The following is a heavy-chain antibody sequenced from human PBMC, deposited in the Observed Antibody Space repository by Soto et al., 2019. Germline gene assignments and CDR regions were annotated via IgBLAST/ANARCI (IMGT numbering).Heavy chain of an antibody. D-gene: IGHD6-6*01. CDR3: VSGGSSSSNYYYYGMDV. CDR2: ISGSGGST. J-gene: IGHJ6*02. Sequence: GGSLRLSCAASGFTFSSYDMSWVRQAPGKGLEWVSAISGSGGSTYYADSVKGRFTISRDNSKNPLYLQMNSLRAEDTAVYYCVSGGSSSSNYYYYGMDVWGQGTTVTVSS. V-gene: IGHV3-23*01. CDR1: GFTFSSYD.